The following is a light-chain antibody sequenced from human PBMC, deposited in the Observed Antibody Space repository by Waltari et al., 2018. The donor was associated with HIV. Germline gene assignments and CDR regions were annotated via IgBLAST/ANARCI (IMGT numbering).Light chain of an antibody. CDR2: DVS. J-gene: IGLJ1*01. CDR1: SSDIGGYNY. V-gene: IGLV2-14*03. Sequence: QSALTQPASVSGSPGQSITISCTGTSSDIGGYNYVSCYQQHPGKAPNLMISDVSHRPPGVSTPISVSKAGNTASLTISGLQAEDEADYYCSSYTSISTLGVFGSGTKVTVL. CDR3: SSYTSISTLGV.